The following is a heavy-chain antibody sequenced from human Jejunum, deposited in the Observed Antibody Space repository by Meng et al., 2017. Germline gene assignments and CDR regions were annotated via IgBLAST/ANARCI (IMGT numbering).Heavy chain of an antibody. V-gene: IGHV4-34*01. J-gene: IGHJ4*02. CDR1: GGSISDYY. CDR3: ARGNEYSNYGADF. Sequence: QVKLQQRGAGLLKPSEPLSLTCAVYGGSISDYYWTWVRQPPGKGLEWIGEINDSGGTTYNPSLKSRVTISVDTSKSQFYLRVSSVTAADTAVYYCARGNEYSNYGADFWGQGTLVTVSS. CDR2: INDSGGT. D-gene: IGHD4-11*01.